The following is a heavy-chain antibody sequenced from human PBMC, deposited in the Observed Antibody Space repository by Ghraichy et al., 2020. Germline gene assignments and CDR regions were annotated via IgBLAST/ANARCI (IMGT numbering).Heavy chain of an antibody. CDR2: ISAGGST. CDR3: VKVYYYDSGGRSYYFDY. Sequence: GGSLRLSCAASGFTFSSHAMSWVRQAPGKGLEWVSGISAGGSTYYADSVKGRFTISRDNSKNTLFLQMNSLRAEDTAVYSCVKVYYYDSGGRSYYFDYWGQGTLVAVSS. D-gene: IGHD3-22*01. V-gene: IGHV3-23*01. J-gene: IGHJ4*02. CDR1: GFTFSSHA.